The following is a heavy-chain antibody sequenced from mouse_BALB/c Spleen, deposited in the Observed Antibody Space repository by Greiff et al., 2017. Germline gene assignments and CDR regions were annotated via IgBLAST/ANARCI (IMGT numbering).Heavy chain of an antibody. D-gene: IGHD1-1*01. CDR1: GFTFSDYY. CDR3: ARGPYYYGSSYGAMDY. J-gene: IGHJ4*01. CDR2: ISDGGSYT. V-gene: IGHV5-4*02. Sequence: VQLKESGGGLVKPGGSLKLSCAASGFTFSDYYMYWVRQTPEKRLEWVATISDGGSYTYYPDSVKGRFTISRDDAKNNLYLQMSSLKSEDTAMYYCARGPYYYGSSYGAMDYWGQGTSVTVSS.